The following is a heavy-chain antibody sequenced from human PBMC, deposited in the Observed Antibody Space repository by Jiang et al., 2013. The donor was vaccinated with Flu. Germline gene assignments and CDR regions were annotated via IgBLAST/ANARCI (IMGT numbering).Heavy chain of an antibody. CDR1: GGSFSGYY. J-gene: IGHJ4*02. CDR3: ARGLDYGGNSGRVDY. V-gene: IGHV4-34*01. Sequence: TCAVYGGSFSGYYWSWIRQPPGKGLEWIGEINHSGSTNYNPSLKSRVTISVDTSKNQFSLKLSSVTAADTAVYYCARGLDYGGNSGRVDYRGQGTLVTVSS. CDR2: INHSGST. D-gene: IGHD4-23*01.